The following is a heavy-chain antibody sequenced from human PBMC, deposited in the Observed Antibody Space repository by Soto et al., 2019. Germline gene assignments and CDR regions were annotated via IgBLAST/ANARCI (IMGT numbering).Heavy chain of an antibody. D-gene: IGHD2-2*02. Sequence: PGGSLRLSCAASGFTFSSYAMSWVRQAPGKGLEWVSAISGSGGSTYYADSVKGRFTISRDNSKNTLYLQMNSLRAEDTAVYYCAKDHIVVVPAAIGLTPSDYWGQGTLVTVSS. CDR2: ISGSGGST. J-gene: IGHJ4*02. V-gene: IGHV3-23*01. CDR1: GFTFSSYA. CDR3: AKDHIVVVPAAIGLTPSDY.